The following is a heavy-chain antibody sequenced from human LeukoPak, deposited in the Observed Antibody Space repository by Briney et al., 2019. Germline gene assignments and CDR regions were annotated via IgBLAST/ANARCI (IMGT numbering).Heavy chain of an antibody. CDR2: ISGSTGTT. CDR3: AKSKEDCCGSFDP. CDR1: GFTFSGYG. Sequence: GGSLRLSCAASGFTFSGYGMSWVRQAPGKGLKWVSAISGSTGTTYYADSVKGRFTISRDYAKNTLYLQMNYLRVEDTAVYYCAKSKEDCCGSFDPWGQGTLVTVSS. J-gene: IGHJ5*02. V-gene: IGHV3-23*01. D-gene: IGHD2-15*01.